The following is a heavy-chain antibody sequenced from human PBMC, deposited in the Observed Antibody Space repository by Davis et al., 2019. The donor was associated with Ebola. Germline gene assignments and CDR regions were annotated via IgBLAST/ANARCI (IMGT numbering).Heavy chain of an antibody. CDR2: IYYSGST. Sequence: SETLSLTCTVSGGSVSNYYWSWIRQPPGKGLEWIGYIYYSGSTNYNPSLKSRVTISVDTSKNQFSLKLSSVTAADTAVYYCARETYGDYGLYYYGMDVWGQGTTVTVSS. V-gene: IGHV4-59*02. J-gene: IGHJ6*02. CDR3: ARETYGDYGLYYYGMDV. D-gene: IGHD4-17*01. CDR1: GGSVSNYY.